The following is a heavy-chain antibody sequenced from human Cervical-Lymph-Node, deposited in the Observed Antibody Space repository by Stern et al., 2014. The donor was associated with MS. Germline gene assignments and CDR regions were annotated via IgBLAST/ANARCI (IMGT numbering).Heavy chain of an antibody. CDR1: GFTFPYTS. Sequence: EVQLVESGGGFVKPGGSLRLSCAASGFTFPYTSLSWVSQAPGKGLEWVGRVKSRKDGGAADYAAFVKDRVTISRDDSRSTLYLQINGLEIEDTAMYYCTALRKYWGQGTLLIVSS. CDR2: VKSRKDGGAA. V-gene: IGHV3-15*01. J-gene: IGHJ4*02. CDR3: TALRKY. D-gene: IGHD6-6*01.